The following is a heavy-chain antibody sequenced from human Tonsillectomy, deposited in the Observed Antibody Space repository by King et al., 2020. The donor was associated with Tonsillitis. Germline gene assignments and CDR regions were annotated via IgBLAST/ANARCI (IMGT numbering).Heavy chain of an antibody. Sequence: HVTLQESGPALVKPTQTLTLTCTFSGFSLSTSAMCVSWIRQPPGKALEWLARIDWDDDKYYNTSLKTRLTISRDTSKNQVVLTMTNMDPVDTATYYCARTYMVRGAGIDYWGQGTLVTVSS. CDR3: ARTYMVRGAGIDY. V-gene: IGHV2-70*13. D-gene: IGHD3-10*01. J-gene: IGHJ4*02. CDR2: IDWDDDK. CDR1: GFSLSTSAMC.